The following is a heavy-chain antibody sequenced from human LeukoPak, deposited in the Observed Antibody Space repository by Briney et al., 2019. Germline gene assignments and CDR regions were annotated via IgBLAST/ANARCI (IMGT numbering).Heavy chain of an antibody. CDR3: ARGGIQLWKT. CDR1: GGSFSGYY. CDR2: IDHSGRT. Sequence: SETLSLTCAVYGGSFSGYYWSWIRQPPGKGLEWIGEIDHSGRTNSNPSLKSRVTISVDMSKNQFSLKLSSVTAADTAVYYCARGGIQLWKTWGQGTLVTVSS. V-gene: IGHV4-34*01. D-gene: IGHD5-18*01. J-gene: IGHJ5*02.